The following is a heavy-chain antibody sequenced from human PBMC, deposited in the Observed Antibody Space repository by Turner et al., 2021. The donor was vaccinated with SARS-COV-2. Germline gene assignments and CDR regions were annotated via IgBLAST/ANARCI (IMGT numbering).Heavy chain of an antibody. CDR3: AKADRVMIVVVITLFDY. CDR2: ISGSGGTT. D-gene: IGHD3-22*01. V-gene: IGHV3-23*01. Sequence: EVQLLESGGGLVQPGGSLRLSCAASGFTFSSYAMSWVRQAPGKGREWVSAISGSGGTTYYADAVKGGFTISRANAKNTLDLQMNSLRAEDTAVYYCAKADRVMIVVVITLFDYWGQGTLVTVSS. J-gene: IGHJ4*02. CDR1: GFTFSSYA.